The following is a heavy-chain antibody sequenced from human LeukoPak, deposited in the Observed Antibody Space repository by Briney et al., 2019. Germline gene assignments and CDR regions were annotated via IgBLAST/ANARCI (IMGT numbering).Heavy chain of an antibody. CDR2: FYYGGST. D-gene: IGHD3-10*01. Sequence: ESLRLSCAASGFTFSRYWIHWVRQPPGKGLEWIGSFYYGGSTYYNPSLKSRVTMSVDTSKNQFSLKLSSVTAADAAVYYCARDTDGGRFDPWGQGTLVTVSS. J-gene: IGHJ5*02. CDR3: ARDTDGGRFDP. V-gene: IGHV4-39*07. CDR1: GFTFSRYW.